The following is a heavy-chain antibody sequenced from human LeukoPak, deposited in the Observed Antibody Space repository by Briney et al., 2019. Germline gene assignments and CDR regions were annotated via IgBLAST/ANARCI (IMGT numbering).Heavy chain of an antibody. Sequence: GGSLRLSCAASGFTFSTYAIHWVRQAPGKGLEWVAVISYDGNNKYYADSVKGRFTISRDNSKNTLYLQMTSLRSEDTAVYYCASSVTAEGSQYWGQGTLVTVS. CDR2: ISYDGNNK. D-gene: IGHD6-13*01. CDR3: ASSVTAEGSQY. V-gene: IGHV3-30-3*01. J-gene: IGHJ4*02. CDR1: GFTFSTYA.